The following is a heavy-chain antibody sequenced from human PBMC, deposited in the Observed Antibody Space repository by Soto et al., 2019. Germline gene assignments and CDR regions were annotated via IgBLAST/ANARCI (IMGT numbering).Heavy chain of an antibody. V-gene: IGHV4-39*01. CDR2: IYYSGST. CDR3: ARQYYYDSSGYYVSGAFDI. Sequence: SETLSLTCTVSGGSISSSSYYWGWIRQPPGKGLEWIGSIYYSGSTYYNPSLKSQVTISVDTSKNQFSLKLSSVTAADTAVYYCARQYYYDSSGYYVSGAFDIWGQGTMVT. CDR1: GGSISSSSYY. D-gene: IGHD3-22*01. J-gene: IGHJ3*02.